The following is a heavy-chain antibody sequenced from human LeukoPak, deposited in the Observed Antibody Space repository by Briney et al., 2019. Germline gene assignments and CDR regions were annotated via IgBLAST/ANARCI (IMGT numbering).Heavy chain of an antibody. J-gene: IGHJ6*04. CDR3: ARDRGCSGGSCYSNYYYYGMDV. Sequence: GSLRLSCAASGFTFSSYGMHWVRQAPGKGLEWVAVIWYDGSNKYYADSVKGRFTISRDNSKNTLYLQMNSLRAEDTAVYYCARDRGCSGGSCYSNYYYYGMDVWGKGTTVTVSS. CDR2: IWYDGSNK. CDR1: GFTFSSYG. V-gene: IGHV3-33*01. D-gene: IGHD2-15*01.